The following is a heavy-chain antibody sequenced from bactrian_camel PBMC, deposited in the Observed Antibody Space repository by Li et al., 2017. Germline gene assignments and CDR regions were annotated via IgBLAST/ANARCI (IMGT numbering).Heavy chain of an antibody. V-gene: IGHV3S40*01. Sequence: VQLVESGGVSVQPGGSLRLSCAASGFSFSSYGMNWVRQAPGREREGVAAIYTSGTTHYADSVKDRFTISQDNTKNTVYLQMNSLKPEDTAMYYCAADFTLARVLNGCPALAKGGFAVWGQGTQVTVS. CDR1: GFSFSSYG. J-gene: IGHJ4*01. CDR3: AADFTLARVLNGCPALAKGGFAV. CDR2: IYTSGTT. D-gene: IGHD3*01.